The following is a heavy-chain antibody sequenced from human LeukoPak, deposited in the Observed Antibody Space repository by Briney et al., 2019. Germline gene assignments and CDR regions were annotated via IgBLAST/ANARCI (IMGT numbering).Heavy chain of an antibody. Sequence: GGSLRLSCAASGFTFQNYWMYWVRQAPGKGPEWVANIKQDGSVEHYLDSVKGRFTISRDNANNSLTLQMNSLIAEDTAVYYCAIWTGVIDQWGQGTLVTVSS. J-gene: IGHJ4*02. CDR1: GFTFQNYW. V-gene: IGHV3-7*01. CDR2: IKQDGSVE. D-gene: IGHD3-10*01. CDR3: AIWTGVIDQ.